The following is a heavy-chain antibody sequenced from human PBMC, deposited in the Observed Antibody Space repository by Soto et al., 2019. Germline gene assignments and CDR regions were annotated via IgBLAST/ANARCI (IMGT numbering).Heavy chain of an antibody. CDR2: TYYRSKWYN. CDR3: ARAYCSGGRCGAWSSWFDP. J-gene: IGHJ5*02. D-gene: IGHD2-15*01. V-gene: IGHV6-1*01. CDR1: GDSVSSNSAA. Sequence: QVQLQQSGPGLVKPSQTLSLTCAISGDSVSSNSAAWNWIRQSPSRGLEWLGRTYYRSKWYNDYAVSVKSRITIHPDTSRNQFSLQLNSVTPEDTAVYYCARAYCSGGRCGAWSSWFDPWCPGTLVTVSS.